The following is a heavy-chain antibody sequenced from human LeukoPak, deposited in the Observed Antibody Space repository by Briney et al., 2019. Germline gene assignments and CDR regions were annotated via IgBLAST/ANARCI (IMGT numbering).Heavy chain of an antibody. D-gene: IGHD3-22*01. CDR1: GGSISSHY. Sequence: PSETLSLTCPVSGGSISSHYWSWVRQAPGKGLEWVSYISSSSSTIYYADSVKGRFTISRDNAKNSLYLQMNSLRAEDTAVYYCARSTYYYDSSGYYPAFDIWGQGTMVTVSS. J-gene: IGHJ3*02. CDR2: ISSSSSTI. V-gene: IGHV3-48*04. CDR3: ARSTYYYDSSGYYPAFDI.